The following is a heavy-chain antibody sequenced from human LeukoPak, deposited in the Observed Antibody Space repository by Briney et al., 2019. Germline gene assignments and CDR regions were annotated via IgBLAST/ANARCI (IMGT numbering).Heavy chain of an antibody. V-gene: IGHV3-11*04. CDR1: GFTFSDYY. CDR3: ARQPVQGDPYFDY. CDR2: ISSSGSTI. D-gene: IGHD1-1*01. Sequence: PGGSLRLSCAASGFTFSDYYMSWIRQAPGKGLEWVSYISSSGSTIYYADSVKGRFTISRDNAKNSLYLQMNSLRAEDTAVYYCARQPVQGDPYFDYWGQGTLVTVSS. J-gene: IGHJ4*02.